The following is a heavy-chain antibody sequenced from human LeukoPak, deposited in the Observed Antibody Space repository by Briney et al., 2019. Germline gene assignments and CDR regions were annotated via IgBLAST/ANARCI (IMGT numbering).Heavy chain of an antibody. Sequence: GGSLRLSCGASGFTFSTYSMNWVRQSPGKGLVWVSRITSDGSSTSYADSVKGRFTISRDNAKNTLYLQMNSLRAEDTAVYYCVRDAKYCPDSWGQGTLVTVSS. D-gene: IGHD4/OR15-4a*01. V-gene: IGHV3-74*01. CDR1: GFTFSTYS. CDR2: ITSDGSST. J-gene: IGHJ5*02. CDR3: VRDAKYCPDS.